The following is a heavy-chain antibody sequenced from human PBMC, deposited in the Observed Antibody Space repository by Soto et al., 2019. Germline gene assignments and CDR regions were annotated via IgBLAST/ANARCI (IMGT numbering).Heavy chain of an antibody. CDR2: ISGSGGST. D-gene: IGHD4-17*01. Sequence: GALRLSCAASGFTFSSYAMSWVRQAPGKGLEWVSAISGSGGSTYYADSVKGRFTISRDNSKNTLYLQMNSLRAEDTAVYYCAKFHDYGGNSGYYYYGMDVWGQGTTVTVSS. J-gene: IGHJ6*02. CDR1: GFTFSSYA. V-gene: IGHV3-23*01. CDR3: AKFHDYGGNSGYYYYGMDV.